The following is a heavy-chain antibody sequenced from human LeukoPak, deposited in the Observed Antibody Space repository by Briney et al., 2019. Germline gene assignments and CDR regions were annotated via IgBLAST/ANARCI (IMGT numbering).Heavy chain of an antibody. J-gene: IGHJ4*02. CDR3: AREPPYDSSGYYDY. D-gene: IGHD3-22*01. CDR2: ISSSSSYI. CDR1: GFTFSSYS. V-gene: IGHV3-21*01. Sequence: GGSLRLSCAASGFTFSSYSMNWVRQAPGKGLEWVSSISSSSSYIYYADSVKGRFTISRDNAKNSPYLQMNSLRAEDTAVYYCAREPPYDSSGYYDYWGQGTLVTVSS.